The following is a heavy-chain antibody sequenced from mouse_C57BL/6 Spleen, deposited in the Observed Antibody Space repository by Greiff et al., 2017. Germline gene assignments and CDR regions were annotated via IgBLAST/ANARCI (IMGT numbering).Heavy chain of an antibody. CDR2: IDPSDSET. V-gene: IGHV1-52*01. Sequence: QVQLQQPGAELVRPGSSVKLSCKASGYTFTSYWMHWVKQRPIQGLEWIGNIDPSDSETHYNQKFKDKATLTVDKSSSTAYMQLSSLTSEDSAVYYCARYYSGSSPYWYFDVWGTGTTGTVSS. J-gene: IGHJ1*03. CDR1: GYTFTSYW. CDR3: ARYYSGSSPYWYFDV. D-gene: IGHD1-1*01.